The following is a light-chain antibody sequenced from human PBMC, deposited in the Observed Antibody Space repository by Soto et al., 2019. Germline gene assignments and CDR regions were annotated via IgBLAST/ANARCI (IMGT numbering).Light chain of an antibody. CDR2: DVN. J-gene: IGLJ2*01. Sequence: QSVLTQPASVSGSPGQSITISCAGSGGDVGNYDLLSWYQQIPGKAPKLLIYDVNKRPSGVPPRFSGSKSANTASLTISGLQAADEADYYCNSYAGGLVLFGGGTKLTVL. CDR1: GGDVGNYDL. CDR3: NSYAGGLVL. V-gene: IGLV2-14*02.